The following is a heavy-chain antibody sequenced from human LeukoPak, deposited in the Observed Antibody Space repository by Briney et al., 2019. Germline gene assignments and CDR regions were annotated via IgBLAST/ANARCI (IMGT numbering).Heavy chain of an antibody. CDR1: GGTFSSYA. CDR2: IIPIFGTA. V-gene: IGHV1-69*05. J-gene: IGHJ6*03. D-gene: IGHD3-3*02. CDR3: ARASSTQGYYYYYYMDV. Sequence: VKVSCKGSGGTFSSYAISWVRQAPGQKLEWMGGIIPIFGTANYAQKFQGRVTITTDESTSTAYMELSSLRSEDTAVYYCARASSTQGYYYYYYMDVWGKGTTVTVSS.